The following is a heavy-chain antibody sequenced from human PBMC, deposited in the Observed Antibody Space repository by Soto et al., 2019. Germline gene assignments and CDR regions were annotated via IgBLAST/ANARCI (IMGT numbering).Heavy chain of an antibody. CDR2: IYYSGST. J-gene: IGHJ1*01. CDR3: ARSGVYDYGDYPEHFQH. Sequence: SETLSLTCTVSGGSISSYYWSWIRQPPGKGLEWIGYIYYSGSTNYNPSLKSRVTISVDTSKNQFSLKLSSVTAADTAVYYCARSGVYDYGDYPEHFQHWGQGTLVTVSS. V-gene: IGHV4-59*01. D-gene: IGHD4-17*01. CDR1: GGSISSYY.